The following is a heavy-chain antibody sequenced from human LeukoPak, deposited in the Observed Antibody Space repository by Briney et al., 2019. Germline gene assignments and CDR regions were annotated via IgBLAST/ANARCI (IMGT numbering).Heavy chain of an antibody. CDR2: IYTSGST. Sequence: SETLSLTCTVSGGSIGSYYWSWIRQPAGKGLEWIGRIYTSGSTNYNPSPKSRVTMSVDTSKNQFSLKLSSVTAADTAVYYCARHAREIFGVVIMEGWFDPWGQGTLVTVSS. CDR1: GGSIGSYY. J-gene: IGHJ5*02. CDR3: ARHAREIFGVVIMEGWFDP. V-gene: IGHV4-4*07. D-gene: IGHD3-3*01.